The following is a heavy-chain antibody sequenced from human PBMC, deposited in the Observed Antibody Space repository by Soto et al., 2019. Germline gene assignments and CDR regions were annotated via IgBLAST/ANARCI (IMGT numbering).Heavy chain of an antibody. D-gene: IGHD6-25*01. CDR3: ARVFSSGSGWMYYFDF. J-gene: IGHJ4*02. CDR1: SDSIAGENW. CDR2: IFHTGGT. V-gene: IGHV4-4*02. Sequence: VQLQESGPGLVKPSETLSLTCTVSSDSIAGENWWSWVRQPPGMGLEWIGEIFHTGGTNYNPFLKSRVTMEVDKSKNQFSLKLISATAADTAVYYCARVFSSGSGWMYYFDFWGQGTLVSVSS.